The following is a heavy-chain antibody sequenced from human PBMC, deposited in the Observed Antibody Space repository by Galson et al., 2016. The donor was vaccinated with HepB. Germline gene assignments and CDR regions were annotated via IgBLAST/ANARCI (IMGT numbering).Heavy chain of an antibody. Sequence: SLRLSCAASGFTFSKYGMHWVRQAPGKGLEWVAADSMDGRRKFYADSVKGRFTISRDNSNNMLFLQMSSLRAEDTAVYYCARVSPVDYYYYMDVWGRGTTVTVS. CDR1: GFTFSKYG. CDR3: ARVSPVDYYYYMDV. J-gene: IGHJ6*03. CDR2: DSMDGRRK. V-gene: IGHV3-30*03.